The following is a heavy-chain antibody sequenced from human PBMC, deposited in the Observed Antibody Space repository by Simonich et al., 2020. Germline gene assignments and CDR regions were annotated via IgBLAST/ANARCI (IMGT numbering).Heavy chain of an antibody. V-gene: IGHV1-46*01. CDR3: ASADSGSYWGYYYYYYGMDV. J-gene: IGHJ6*02. D-gene: IGHD1-26*01. Sequence: QVQLVQSGAEVKKPGASVKVSCKASGYTFTSYYMHWVRQAPGQGLEWMGISNPSGGGTSHAQKFHGRVTMTRDTSTSTVYMELSSLRSEDTAVYYCASADSGSYWGYYYYYYGMDVWGQGTTVTVSS. CDR2: SNPSGGGT. CDR1: GYTFTSYY.